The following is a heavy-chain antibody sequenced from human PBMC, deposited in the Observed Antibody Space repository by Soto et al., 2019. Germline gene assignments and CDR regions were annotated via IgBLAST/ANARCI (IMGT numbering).Heavy chain of an antibody. Sequence: PSETLSLTCTVSGGSISSGDYYWSWIRQPPGKGLEWIGYIYYSGSTYYNPSLKSRVTISVDTSKNQFSLKLSSVTAADTAVYYCARALVKGSNDYFDYWGQGTLVTVSS. CDR2: IYYSGST. V-gene: IGHV4-30-4*01. J-gene: IGHJ4*02. CDR3: ARALVKGSNDYFDY. D-gene: IGHD2-8*01. CDR1: GGSISSGDYY.